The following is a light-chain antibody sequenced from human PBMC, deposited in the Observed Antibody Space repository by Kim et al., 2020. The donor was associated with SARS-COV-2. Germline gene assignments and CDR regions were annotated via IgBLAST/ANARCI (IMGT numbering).Light chain of an antibody. CDR1: QSVSSSY. V-gene: IGKV3-20*01. CDR3: QQYVSSRLT. J-gene: IGKJ4*01. CDR2: GAS. Sequence: EIVLTQSPGTLSLSPGERATLSCRASQSVSSSYLAWYQLKPGQAPRLLSYGASSRASGIPDRFSGSGSGTDFTLTISRLEPEDFAVYYCQQYVSSRLTFGGGTKVDIK.